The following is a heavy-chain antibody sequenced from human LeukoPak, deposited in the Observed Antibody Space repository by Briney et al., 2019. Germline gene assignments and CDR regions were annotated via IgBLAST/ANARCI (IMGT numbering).Heavy chain of an antibody. D-gene: IGHD1-26*01. V-gene: IGHV1-46*01. CDR2: INPSGGST. J-gene: IGHJ6*02. CDR3: ARVRGGATKAHYYYGMDV. CDR1: GYTFTSYY. Sequence: GASVKVSCKASGYTFTSYYMHWVRQAPGQGLEWMGIINPSGGSTSYAQKFQGRVTMTRDTSTSTVYMELSSLRSEDTAVYYCARVRGGATKAHYYYGMDVWGQGTTVTVSS.